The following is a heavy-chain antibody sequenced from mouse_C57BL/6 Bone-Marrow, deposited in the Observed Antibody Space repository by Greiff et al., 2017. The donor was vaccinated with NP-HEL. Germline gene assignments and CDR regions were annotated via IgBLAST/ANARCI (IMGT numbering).Heavy chain of an antibody. J-gene: IGHJ3*01. CDR1: GYTFTSYW. D-gene: IGHD2-2*01. V-gene: IGHV1-72*01. CDR3: SYMVTTGRAWFAY. CDR2: IDPHSGGT. Sequence: QVQLQQPGAELVKPGASVKLSCKASGYTFTSYWMHWVKQRPGRGLEWIGRIDPHSGGTKYNEKFKSKATLTVDKPSSTAYMQLSSLTSEDSAVYYCSYMVTTGRAWFAYWGQGTLVTVSA.